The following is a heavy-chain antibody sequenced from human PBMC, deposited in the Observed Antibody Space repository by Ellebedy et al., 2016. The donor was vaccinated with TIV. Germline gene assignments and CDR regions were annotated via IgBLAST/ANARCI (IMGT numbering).Heavy chain of an antibody. CDR3: AREIRAYDT. CDR2: TYYRSKWYN. CDR1: GDSVSSKSAA. V-gene: IGHV6-1*01. Sequence: SQTLSLTCAISGDSVSSKSAAWTWLRQSPWRGLECPGMTYYRSKWYNEYAVSVESRITINSDTSKNQFSLQLSSVTPEDTAIYYCAREIRAYDTWGQGTLVTVSS. J-gene: IGHJ5*02.